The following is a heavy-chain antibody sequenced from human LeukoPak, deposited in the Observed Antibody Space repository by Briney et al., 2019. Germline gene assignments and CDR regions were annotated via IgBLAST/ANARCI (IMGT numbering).Heavy chain of an antibody. V-gene: IGHV1-8*01. CDR3: ASRVVPAASYYHYMDV. CDR1: GYTFTSYD. J-gene: IGHJ6*03. Sequence: GASVKVSCKASGYTFTSYDINWVRQATGQGLEWMGWMNPNSGNTGYAQKFQGRVTMTRNTSISTAYMELSSLRSEDTAVYYCASRVVPAASYYHYMDVWGKGTTVTVSS. CDR2: MNPNSGNT. D-gene: IGHD2-2*01.